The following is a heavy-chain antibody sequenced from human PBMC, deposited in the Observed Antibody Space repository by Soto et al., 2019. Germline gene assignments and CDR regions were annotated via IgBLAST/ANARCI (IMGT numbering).Heavy chain of an antibody. D-gene: IGHD3-9*01. Sequence: GGSLRLSCAASGFTFSSYGMHWVRQAPGKGLEWVAVIWYDGSNKYYADSVKGRFTISRDNSKNTLYLQMNSLRAEDTAVYYCARGDYDILTGYYDEAANFDYWGQGTLVTVSS. J-gene: IGHJ4*02. CDR1: GFTFSSYG. CDR3: ARGDYDILTGYYDEAANFDY. CDR2: IWYDGSNK. V-gene: IGHV3-33*01.